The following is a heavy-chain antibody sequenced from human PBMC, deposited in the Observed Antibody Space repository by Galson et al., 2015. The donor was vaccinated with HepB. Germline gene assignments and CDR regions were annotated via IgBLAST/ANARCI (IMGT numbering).Heavy chain of an antibody. CDR2: IYSGGST. CDR3: AREVVWFGELPYNWFDP. J-gene: IGHJ5*02. V-gene: IGHV3-66*01. D-gene: IGHD3-10*01. CDR1: GFTVSSNY. Sequence: SLRLSCAASGFTVSSNYMSWVRQAPGKGLEWVSVIYSGGSTYYADSVKGRFTISRDNSKNTLYLQMNSLRAEDTAVYYRAREVVWFGELPYNWFDPWGQGTLVTVSS.